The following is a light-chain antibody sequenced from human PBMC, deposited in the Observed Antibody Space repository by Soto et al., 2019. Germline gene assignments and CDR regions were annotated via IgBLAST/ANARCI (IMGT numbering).Light chain of an antibody. CDR1: RSDVGGYNF. V-gene: IGLV2-8*01. CDR3: NSYAGCNHYV. J-gene: IGLJ1*01. CDR2: EVN. Sequence: QSALTQPPSASGSPGQSVTISCTGTRSDVGGYNFVSWYQHHPGKAPKLIIYEVNKRPSGVPDRFSGSKSGNTASLTVSGLQAEDEADYYCNSYAGCNHYVFGTGTKLTVL.